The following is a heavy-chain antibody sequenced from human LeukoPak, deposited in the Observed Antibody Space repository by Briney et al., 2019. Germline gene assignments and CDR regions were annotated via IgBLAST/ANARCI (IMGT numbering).Heavy chain of an antibody. CDR1: GGSISSYY. Sequence: ASETLSLTCTVSGGSISSYYWSWIRQPAGKGLEWIGRIYTSGSTNYNPPLKSRVTMSVDTSKNQFSLKLSSVTAADTAVYYCASGAVTTYYFQHWGQGTLVTVSS. CDR3: ASGAVTTYYFQH. V-gene: IGHV4-4*07. D-gene: IGHD4-17*01. J-gene: IGHJ1*01. CDR2: IYTSGST.